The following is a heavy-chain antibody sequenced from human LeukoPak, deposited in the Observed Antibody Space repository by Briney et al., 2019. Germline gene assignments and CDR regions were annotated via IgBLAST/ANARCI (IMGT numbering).Heavy chain of an antibody. Sequence: GGSLRLSCADSGFTFSSYWMHWVRQAPGKGLMWVSRINTDGSSSNYAGSVKGRFTISRDNAKNTLYLQMNSLRAEDTAVYYCARVYSYSDPMDHWGQGTLVTVSS. V-gene: IGHV3-74*01. CDR3: ARVYSYSDPMDH. CDR2: INTDGSSS. D-gene: IGHD1-26*01. J-gene: IGHJ4*02. CDR1: GFTFSSYW.